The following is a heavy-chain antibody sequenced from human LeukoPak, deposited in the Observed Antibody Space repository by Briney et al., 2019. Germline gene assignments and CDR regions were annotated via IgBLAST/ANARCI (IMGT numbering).Heavy chain of an antibody. J-gene: IGHJ3*02. CDR3: ARSAVGKAFDI. V-gene: IGHV3-21*01. D-gene: IGHD1-26*01. CDR1: GFTFTSYS. CDR2: ISSGGSTI. Sequence: PGGSLRLSCVASGFTFTSYSMSWVRRAPGKGLEWVAVISSGGSTIYYADSVEGRFIISKDNTKKTLYLQLNSLRDEDTAVFYCARSAVGKAFDIWGQGTMVTVSS.